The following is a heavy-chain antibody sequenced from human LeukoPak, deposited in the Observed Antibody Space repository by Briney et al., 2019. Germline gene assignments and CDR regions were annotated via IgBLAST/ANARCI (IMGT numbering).Heavy chain of an antibody. D-gene: IGHD2-8*02. J-gene: IGHJ3*02. V-gene: IGHV3-30*02. Sequence: PGGSLRLSCAASGFTFSSYGMHWVRQAPGKGLEWVAVIWYDGSNKYYADSVKGRFTISRDNSKNSLFLQMNSLRAEDMALYYCAKDEFVASDFTGAFDIWGQGTMVTVSS. CDR3: AKDEFVASDFTGAFDI. CDR1: GFTFSSYG. CDR2: IWYDGSNK.